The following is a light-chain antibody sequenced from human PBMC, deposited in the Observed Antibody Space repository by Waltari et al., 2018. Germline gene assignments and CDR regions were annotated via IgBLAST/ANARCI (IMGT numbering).Light chain of an antibody. J-gene: IGKJ5*01. Sequence: DIQLTQSPSLLSASLGDRVTITCRASQGRSNYLDGYQQQPGKAPKLLISATSTLQIGVPSRFSGSGSGTEFTLTISDLQPEDFTTYYCQQLNSYSLITFGQGTRLEIK. CDR3: QQLNSYSLIT. CDR2: ATS. CDR1: QGRSNY. V-gene: IGKV1-9*01.